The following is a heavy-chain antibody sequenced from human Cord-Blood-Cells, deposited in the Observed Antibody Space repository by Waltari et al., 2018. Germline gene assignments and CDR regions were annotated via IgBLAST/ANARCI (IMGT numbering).Heavy chain of an antibody. V-gene: IGHV1-69*01. CDR3: ARRYSSSSNYYYCMDV. Sequence: QVQLVQSGAEVKKPGSSVKVSCKASGGTFSSYAISWVRQAPGQGLEWMGGIIPSCGTANYAQKFQGRVTITADESTSTAYMELSSLRSEDTAVYYCARRYSSSSNYYYCMDVWGQGTTVTVSS. J-gene: IGHJ6*02. CDR1: GGTFSSYA. CDR2: IIPSCGTA. D-gene: IGHD6-6*01.